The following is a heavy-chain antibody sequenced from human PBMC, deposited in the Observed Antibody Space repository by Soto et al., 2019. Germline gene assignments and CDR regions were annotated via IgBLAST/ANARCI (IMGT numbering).Heavy chain of an antibody. CDR2: ISAYNGNT. D-gene: IGHD5-18*01. Sequence: GASVKVSWKASGYTFTSYGISWVRQAPGQGLEWMGWISAYNGNTNYAQKLQGRVTMTTDTSTSTAYMELRSLRSDDTAVYYCARDGGVDTAMAHDAYDIWGQGTMVTV. J-gene: IGHJ3*02. CDR3: ARDGGVDTAMAHDAYDI. CDR1: GYTFTSYG. V-gene: IGHV1-18*01.